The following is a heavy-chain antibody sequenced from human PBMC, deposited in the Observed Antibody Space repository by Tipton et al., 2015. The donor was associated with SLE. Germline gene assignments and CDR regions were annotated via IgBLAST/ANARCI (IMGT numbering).Heavy chain of an antibody. CDR1: GGSFSGYY. CDR3: ARRGDGYNRVLDY. Sequence: TLSLTCAVYGGSFSGYYWSWIRQPPGKGLEWIGYIYTSGSTNYNPSLKSRVTISVDTSKNQFSLKLSSVTAADTAVYYCARRGDGYNRVLDYWGQGTLVTVSS. V-gene: IGHV4-4*09. D-gene: IGHD5-24*01. CDR2: IYTSGST. J-gene: IGHJ4*02.